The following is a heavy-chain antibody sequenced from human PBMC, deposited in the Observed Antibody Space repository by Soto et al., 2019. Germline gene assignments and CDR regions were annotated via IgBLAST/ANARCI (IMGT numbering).Heavy chain of an antibody. CDR3: GAQDYGAKGYYFET. J-gene: IGHJ4*02. D-gene: IGHD4-17*01. CDR2: IYYSGNT. V-gene: IGHV4-39*01. CDR1: SGSISSSSSY. Sequence: QLQLQESGPGLVKPSETLSLTCTVSSGSISSSSSYWGWIRQPPGKGLEWIGSIYYSGNTYYNPSLKSRVTISIDSSKTQFSLKLNSVTTADTAVYSCGAQDYGAKGYYFETWGQGTLVTVSS.